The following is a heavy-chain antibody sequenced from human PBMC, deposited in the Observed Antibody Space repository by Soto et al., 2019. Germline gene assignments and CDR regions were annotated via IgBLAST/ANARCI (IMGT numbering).Heavy chain of an antibody. Sequence: QLQLQESGPGLVKPSETLSLTCTVSGGSISSSSYYWGWIRQPPGKGLEWIGSIYYSGSTYYNPALKSRVASPVDTYEPQLSLTLSSVTAADAAVYYCARRVTALVLNWFDPWGQGTLVTVSS. CDR1: GGSISSSSYY. CDR2: IYYSGST. V-gene: IGHV4-39*01. D-gene: IGHD5-18*01. J-gene: IGHJ5*02. CDR3: ARRVTALVLNWFDP.